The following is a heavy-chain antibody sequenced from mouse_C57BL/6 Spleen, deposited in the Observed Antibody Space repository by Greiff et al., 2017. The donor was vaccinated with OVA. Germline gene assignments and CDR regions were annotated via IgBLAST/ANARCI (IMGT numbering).Heavy chain of an antibody. CDR1: GYTFTSYW. Sequence: VQLQQPGAELVMPGASVKLSCKASGYTFTSYWMHWVKQRPGQGLEWIGEIDPSDSYTNYNQKFKGKSTLTVYKSSSTAYMQLSSLTSEDSAVYYCARGGARPFAYWGQGTLVTVSA. CDR2: IDPSDSYT. J-gene: IGHJ3*01. D-gene: IGHD3-1*01. CDR3: ARGGARPFAY. V-gene: IGHV1-69*01.